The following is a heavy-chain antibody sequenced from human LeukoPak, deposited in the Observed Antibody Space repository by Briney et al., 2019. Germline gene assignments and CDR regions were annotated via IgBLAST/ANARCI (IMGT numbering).Heavy chain of an antibody. Sequence: SETLSLTCAVYGGSFSGYYWSWIRQSPGKGLEWIGEINHSGSSNYNPSLKTRVTISLDTSKNQFSLKLSSVTAADTAVYYCARAGGYSSRGFDPWGQGTLVTVSS. CDR3: ARAGGYSSRGFDP. CDR2: INHSGSS. CDR1: GGSFSGYY. D-gene: IGHD6-13*01. J-gene: IGHJ5*02. V-gene: IGHV4-34*01.